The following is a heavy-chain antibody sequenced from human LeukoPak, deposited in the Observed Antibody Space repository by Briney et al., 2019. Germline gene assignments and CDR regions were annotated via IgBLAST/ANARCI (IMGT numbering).Heavy chain of an antibody. CDR3: ARQGPGGYYDSSGYYVLYWYFDL. CDR2: IHYSGST. D-gene: IGHD3-22*01. Sequence: SETLSLTCTVSGXSISSYHGNWIRQPPGKGLEWIGYIHYSGSTDYNPALKSRVTISVDTSKHQLSLKLSSVTAADTAVYYCARQGPGGYYDSSGYYVLYWYFDLWGRGTLVTVSS. CDR1: GXSISSYH. V-gene: IGHV4-59*08. J-gene: IGHJ2*01.